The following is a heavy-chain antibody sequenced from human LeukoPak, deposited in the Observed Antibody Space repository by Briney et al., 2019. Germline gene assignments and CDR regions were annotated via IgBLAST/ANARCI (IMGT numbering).Heavy chain of an antibody. CDR3: ARGSEDYDSSGYYYDLGDY. Sequence: GGSLRLSCAASGFNFSNYAMHWVRLAPGNGLEWVAVISYEGNHKYYADSVKGRFTISRDNSKNKQYLQMNSLRAEDTAVYYCARGSEDYDSSGYYYDLGDYWGQGALVTVSS. V-gene: IGHV3-30*04. D-gene: IGHD3-22*01. CDR2: ISYEGNHK. J-gene: IGHJ4*02. CDR1: GFNFSNYA.